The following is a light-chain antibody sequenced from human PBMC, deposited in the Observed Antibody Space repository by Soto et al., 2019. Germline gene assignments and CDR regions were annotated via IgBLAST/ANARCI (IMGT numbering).Light chain of an antibody. CDR2: EVT. CDR3: TSYTSRNTYF. CDR1: SSDVGVYNY. V-gene: IGLV2-14*01. J-gene: IGLJ1*01. Sequence: QSVLTQPASVSASPGQSITISCTGTSSDVGVYNYVSWYQQHPGKAPKLMIYEVTNRPSGVSNRFSGSKSGNTASLTISGLQAEDEADYYCTSYTSRNTYFFGTGTKLTVL.